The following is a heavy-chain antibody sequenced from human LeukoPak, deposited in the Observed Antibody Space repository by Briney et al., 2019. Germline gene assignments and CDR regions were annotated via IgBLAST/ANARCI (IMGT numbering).Heavy chain of an antibody. D-gene: IGHD4-17*01. CDR1: GYRFTNYW. CDR3: AGARHGDYRWDY. CDR2: IHSADSNT. Sequence: GESLEISCKDSGYRFTNYWNGWVRQMPGKGLEGMGIIHSADSNTKYSPSFQGQVTISADKSISTAYLQWSGLKASDTAMYYCAGARHGDYRWDYWGQGTLVTVSS. V-gene: IGHV5-51*01. J-gene: IGHJ4*02.